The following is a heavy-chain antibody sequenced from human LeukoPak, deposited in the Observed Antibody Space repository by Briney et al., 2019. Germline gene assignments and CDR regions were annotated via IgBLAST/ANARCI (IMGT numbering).Heavy chain of an antibody. V-gene: IGHV4-59*01. J-gene: IGHJ4*02. CDR2: IYYSGST. Sequence: PSETLSLTCTASGGTISTYYWSWIRQPPGKGLEWIGYIYYSGSTNYNPSLQPRVTISVDASKNQFSLKLSSVTAADTAVYYCARKVVGYSYDYFDYWGQGTLVTVSS. D-gene: IGHD5-18*01. CDR3: ARKVVGYSYDYFDY. CDR1: GGTISTYY.